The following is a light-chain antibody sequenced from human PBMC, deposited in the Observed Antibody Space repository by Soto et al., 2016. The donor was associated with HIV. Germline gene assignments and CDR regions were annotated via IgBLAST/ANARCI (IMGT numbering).Light chain of an antibody. CDR2: DDG. CDR3: QVWDSSSDLLYV. CDR1: NIGSKS. J-gene: IGLJ1*01. V-gene: IGLV3-21*03. Sequence: SYELTQPPSVSVAPGKTARITCGGNNIGSKSVHWYQQKPGQAPVLVVYDDGDRPSGIPERFSGSNSGNTATLTISRVEVGDEADYYCQVWDSSSDLLYVFGTGTKVTVL.